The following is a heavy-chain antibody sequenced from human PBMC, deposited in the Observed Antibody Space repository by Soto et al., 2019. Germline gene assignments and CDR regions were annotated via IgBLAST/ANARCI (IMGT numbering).Heavy chain of an antibody. J-gene: IGHJ4*02. D-gene: IGHD2-15*01. V-gene: IGHV3-23*01. CDR1: GFTFSSYA. Sequence: GGSLRLSCAASGFTFSSYAMSWVRQAPGKGLEWVSAISGSGGSTFYANSVKGRFTISRDNSKNTLYLQMNSLRAEDTAVYYCAKDQYCSGGTCYSSFDYWGQGT. CDR2: ISGSGGST. CDR3: AKDQYCSGGTCYSSFDY.